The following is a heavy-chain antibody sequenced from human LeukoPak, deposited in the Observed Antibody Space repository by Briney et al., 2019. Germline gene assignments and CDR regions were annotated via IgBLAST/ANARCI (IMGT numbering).Heavy chain of an antibody. V-gene: IGHV1-46*01. D-gene: IGHD4-23*01. CDR2: IDASGGRT. Sequence: ASVKVSCKASGYTFTNYHMHWVRQAPGQGLECMGTIDASGGRTSYAQKFQGRVTLTGDTSTSTAYMELSSLRSEDTAVYYCARGSMTTVVTENWFDPWGQGTLVTVSS. CDR3: ARGSMTTVVTENWFDP. J-gene: IGHJ5*02. CDR1: GYTFTNYH.